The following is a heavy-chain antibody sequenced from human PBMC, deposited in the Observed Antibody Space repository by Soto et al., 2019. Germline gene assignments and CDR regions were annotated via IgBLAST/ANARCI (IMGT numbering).Heavy chain of an antibody. Sequence: QIPFKESGPTLLTPTQTLTLTCTFSVFSLSTSAVGVAWVRQPPGKALDCVALLYCDDDTRYSPSLKSRLTIPKDTSKNQLVRTMTNLDPVDTATYYCAHSMRPRICSVCGQGTTVTVSS. D-gene: IGHD2-2*01. CDR2: LYCDDDT. J-gene: IGHJ6*02. V-gene: IGHV2-5*02. CDR3: AHSMRPRICSV. CDR1: VFSLSTSAVG.